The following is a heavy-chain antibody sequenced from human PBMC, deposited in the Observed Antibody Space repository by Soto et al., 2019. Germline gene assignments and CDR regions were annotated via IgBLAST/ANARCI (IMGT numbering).Heavy chain of an antibody. V-gene: IGHV1-69*06. Sequence: QVQLVQSGTVVQRRGSSVKVSCQASGGSFSSHGMAWVRQAPGQGLEWMGGIIPTFGTATYAPKFQGRVTITADKSTNTAYMELSSLRSEDTAVYDCASERSAQDFDFWGQGTLITVSS. CDR2: IIPTFGTA. CDR3: ASERSAQDFDF. J-gene: IGHJ4*02. CDR1: GGSFSSHG. D-gene: IGHD1-26*01.